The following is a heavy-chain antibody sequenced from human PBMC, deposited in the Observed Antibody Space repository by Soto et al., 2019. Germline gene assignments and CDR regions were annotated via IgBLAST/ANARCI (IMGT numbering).Heavy chain of an antibody. CDR3: ACSSAAVTFSYDDHDMDF. V-gene: IGHV5-51*01. J-gene: IGHJ6*02. CDR2: IYPGDSDT. CDR1: GYNFTSYW. D-gene: IGHD6-13*01. Sequence: GESLKISCKGSGYNFTSYWSGWVRQINGKGLEWMGIIYPGDSDTRYSPSFQDQVTISADKSISTAYLQWSSLKASDTAMYYCACSSAAVTFSYDDHDMDFWGQGTTVTVSS.